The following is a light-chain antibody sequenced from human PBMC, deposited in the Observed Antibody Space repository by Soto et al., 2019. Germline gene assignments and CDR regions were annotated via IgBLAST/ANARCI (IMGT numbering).Light chain of an antibody. Sequence: IEITHSPATLSVSPGEGATLSCRASQGIGNTLAWYQQKPGQTPRLLIYGASIRATGVPARFSGSGSGTDFTLTINSLQSEDFAVYYCQHYVNWPLTFGGGTKVDIK. J-gene: IGKJ4*01. CDR1: QGIGNT. V-gene: IGKV3-15*01. CDR3: QHYVNWPLT. CDR2: GAS.